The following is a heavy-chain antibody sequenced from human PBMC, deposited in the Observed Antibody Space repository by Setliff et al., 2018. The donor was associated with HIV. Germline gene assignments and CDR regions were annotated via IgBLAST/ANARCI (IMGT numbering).Heavy chain of an antibody. CDR3: ARGTSGYDYFGWLVDAFDI. Sequence: ASVKVSCKASGYTFTSYGISWVRQAPGQGLEWMGWISAYNGNTNYAQKLQGRVTMTTDTSTSTAYMELRSLRSDDTAVYYCARGTSGYDYFGWLVDAFDIWGQGTMVTVSS. V-gene: IGHV1-18*01. D-gene: IGHD5-12*01. CDR2: ISAYNGNT. J-gene: IGHJ3*02. CDR1: GYTFTSYG.